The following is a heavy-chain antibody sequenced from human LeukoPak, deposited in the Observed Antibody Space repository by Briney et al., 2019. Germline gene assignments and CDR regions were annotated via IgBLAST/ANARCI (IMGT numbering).Heavy chain of an antibody. CDR1: GYTFTSYD. J-gene: IGHJ1*01. Sequence: ASVKVSCKASGYTFTSYDINWVRQATGQGLEWMGWMNPNSGNTGYAQKFQGRVTMTRDTSISTAYMELTSLRSEDTAMYYCARRTPTFQDWGQETLVTVSS. CDR2: MNPNSGNT. D-gene: IGHD1-26*01. CDR3: ARRTPTFQD. V-gene: IGHV1-8*01.